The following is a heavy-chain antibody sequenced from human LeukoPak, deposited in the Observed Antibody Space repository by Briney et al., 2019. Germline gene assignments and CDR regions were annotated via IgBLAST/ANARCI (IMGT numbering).Heavy chain of an antibody. CDR1: GFIFSDYY. Sequence: GGSLRLSCAASGFIFSDYYMSWIRQAPGKGLEWVSVIYSGGSTYYADSVKGRFTISRDNSKNTLYLQMNSLRAEDTAVYYCATYYYGSGRFPRPFDYWGQGTLVTVSS. CDR3: ATYYYGSGRFPRPFDY. V-gene: IGHV3-66*01. CDR2: IYSGGST. D-gene: IGHD3-10*01. J-gene: IGHJ4*02.